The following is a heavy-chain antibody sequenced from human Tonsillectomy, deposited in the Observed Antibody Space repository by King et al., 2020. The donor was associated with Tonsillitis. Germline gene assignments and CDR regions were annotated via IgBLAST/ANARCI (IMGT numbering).Heavy chain of an antibody. CDR1: GGSVSSGSYY. V-gene: IGHV4-61*01. D-gene: IGHD1-26*01. J-gene: IGHJ5*02. Sequence: VQLQESGPGLVKPSETLSLTCTVSGGSVSSGSYYWSWIRQPPGKGLEWIGYIYYSGSTNYNPSLKSRVTISVDTSKNQFSLKLSSVTAADTAVYYCARGWDDWFDPWGQGTLVTVSS. CDR2: IYYSGST. CDR3: ARGWDDWFDP.